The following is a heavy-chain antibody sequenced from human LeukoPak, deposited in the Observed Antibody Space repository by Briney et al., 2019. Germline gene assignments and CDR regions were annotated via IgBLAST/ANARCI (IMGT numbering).Heavy chain of an antibody. CDR2: INGDGRET. J-gene: IGHJ4*02. Sequence: PGGSLRLSCAASGFTFSSYAMSWVRQAPGKGLEWVSTINGDGRETHYADSVKGRLAISRDNSRSTLYLQMNSLRVEDTAVYYCAKDYGPYYDRSATPLDFWGQGTLVAVSS. V-gene: IGHV3-23*01. CDR3: AKDYGPYYDRSATPLDF. D-gene: IGHD3-22*01. CDR1: GFTFSSYA.